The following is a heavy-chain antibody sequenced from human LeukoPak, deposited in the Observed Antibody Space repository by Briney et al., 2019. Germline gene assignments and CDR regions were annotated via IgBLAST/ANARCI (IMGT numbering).Heavy chain of an antibody. V-gene: IGHV3-48*03. CDR1: GFTFTNYE. D-gene: IGHD3-10*01. Sequence: GSLRLSCAASGFTFTNYEMNWVRQAPGKGLEWVSYISSSGSSVYYADSVKGRFTISRHNAKNSVYLQMNSLRAEDTAVYYCASQWFGDFYFDYWGQGTLVTVSS. CDR2: ISSSGSSV. J-gene: IGHJ4*02. CDR3: ASQWFGDFYFDY.